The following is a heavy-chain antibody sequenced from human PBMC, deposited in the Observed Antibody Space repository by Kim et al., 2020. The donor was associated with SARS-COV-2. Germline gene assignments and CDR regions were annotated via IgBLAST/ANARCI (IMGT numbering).Heavy chain of an antibody. CDR2: ISSSSSTI. Sequence: GGSLRLSCAASGFTFSSYSMNWVRQAPGKGLEWVSYISSSSSTIYYADSVKGRFTISRDNAKNSLYLQMNSLRDEDTAVYYCARFRGVIITPFERETRGWFDPWGQGTLVTVSS. CDR1: GFTFSSYS. D-gene: IGHD3-10*01. J-gene: IGHJ5*02. CDR3: ARFRGVIITPFERETRGWFDP. V-gene: IGHV3-48*02.